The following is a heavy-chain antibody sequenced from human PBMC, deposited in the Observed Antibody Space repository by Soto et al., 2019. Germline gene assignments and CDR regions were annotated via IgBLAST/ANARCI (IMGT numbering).Heavy chain of an antibody. CDR1: GGTFSSYA. CDR3: ARDQDIVVVPAAIRGGSYYYYGMDV. Sequence: GASVKVSCKASGGTFSSYAISWVRQAPGQGLEWMGGITPIFGTANYAQKFQGRVTITADESTSTAYMELSSLRSEDTAVYYCARDQDIVVVPAAIRGGSYYYYGMDVWGQGTTVTVSS. D-gene: IGHD2-2*02. CDR2: ITPIFGTA. J-gene: IGHJ6*02. V-gene: IGHV1-69*13.